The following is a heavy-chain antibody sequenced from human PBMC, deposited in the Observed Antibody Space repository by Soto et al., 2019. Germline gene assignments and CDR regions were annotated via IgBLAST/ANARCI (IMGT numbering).Heavy chain of an antibody. V-gene: IGHV3-21*01. J-gene: IGHJ4*02. D-gene: IGHD4-17*01. CDR1: GFTFSSYN. Sequence: GGSLRLSCTASGFTFSSYNMNWVRQAPGKGLEWVSSISSSSNYIYYADSMKGRFTISRDNAKNSLYLQMNSLRAEDTAVYYCARENAYGDPNSFDYWGQGTLVTVSS. CDR2: ISSSSNYI. CDR3: ARENAYGDPNSFDY.